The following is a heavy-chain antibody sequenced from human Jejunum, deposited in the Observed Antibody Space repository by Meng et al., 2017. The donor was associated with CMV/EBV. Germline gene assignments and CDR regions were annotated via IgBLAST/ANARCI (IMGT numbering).Heavy chain of an antibody. Sequence: SGFTFEDDAMHGGRQAPGKGLEWVSGISWNGGTIGYADFVKGRLTISRDNAKNSLYLQMNSLRAEDTALYYCAKEHLEYYYGMDVWGQGTTVTVSS. J-gene: IGHJ6*02. CDR2: ISWNGGTI. CDR3: AKEHLEYYYGMDV. V-gene: IGHV3-9*01. D-gene: IGHD1-1*01. CDR1: GFTFEDDA.